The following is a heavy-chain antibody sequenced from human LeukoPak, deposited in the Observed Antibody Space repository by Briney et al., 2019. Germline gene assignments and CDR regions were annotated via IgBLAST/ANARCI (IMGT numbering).Heavy chain of an antibody. CDR2: ISWNSGSI. CDR1: GFTFDDYA. D-gene: IGHD2-2*01. V-gene: IGHV3-9*01. Sequence: GGSLRLSCAASGFTFDDYAMHWVRQPPGKGLEWVSGISWNSGSIGYADSVKGRFTISRDNAKNSLYLQMNSLRAEDTAVYYCARVEYQLPGDYWGQGTLVTVSS. CDR3: ARVEYQLPGDY. J-gene: IGHJ4*02.